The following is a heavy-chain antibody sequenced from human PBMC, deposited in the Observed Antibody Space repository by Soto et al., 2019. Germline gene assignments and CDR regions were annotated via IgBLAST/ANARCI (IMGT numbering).Heavy chain of an antibody. D-gene: IGHD2-8*01. CDR2: ITGSGGST. V-gene: IGHV3-23*01. CDR1: RFTFSSYA. Sequence: GGSLRLSCAASRFTFSSYAMTWARQAPGKGLEWVSSITGSGGSTKYADSVKGRFTISRDNSKNTLYLQMDSLRADDTAVYYCATDPNGDYIGAFDNWGQGTTVTVSS. CDR3: ATDPNGDYIGAFDN. J-gene: IGHJ3*02.